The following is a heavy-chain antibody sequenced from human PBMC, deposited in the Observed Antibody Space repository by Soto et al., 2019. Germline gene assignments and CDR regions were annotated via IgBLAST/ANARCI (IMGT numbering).Heavy chain of an antibody. CDR3: ARMNSYGYRFDY. J-gene: IGHJ4*02. Sequence: SETLSLTCTVSGGSISIGGYYWSWIRQHPGKGLEWIGYIYYSGSTYYNPSLKSRVTISVDTSKNQFSLKLSSVTAADTAVYYCARMNSYGYRFDYWGQGTLVTVSS. V-gene: IGHV4-31*03. D-gene: IGHD5-18*01. CDR1: GGSISIGGYY. CDR2: IYYSGST.